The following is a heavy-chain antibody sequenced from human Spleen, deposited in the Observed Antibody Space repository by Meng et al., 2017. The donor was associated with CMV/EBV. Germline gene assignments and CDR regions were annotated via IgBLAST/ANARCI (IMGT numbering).Heavy chain of an antibody. Sequence: ASVKVSCKASGYTFTAYYMHWVRQAPGQGLEWMGWIKPNSGDTNYAQKFQGRVTMTRDTSITTAFLDLSRLRSDDTAVYYCARDRHNRILARHLYYGMDVWGQGTTVTVSS. V-gene: IGHV1-2*02. CDR2: IKPNSGDT. CDR3: ARDRHNRILARHLYYGMDV. J-gene: IGHJ6*02. CDR1: GYTFTAYY. D-gene: IGHD1-14*01.